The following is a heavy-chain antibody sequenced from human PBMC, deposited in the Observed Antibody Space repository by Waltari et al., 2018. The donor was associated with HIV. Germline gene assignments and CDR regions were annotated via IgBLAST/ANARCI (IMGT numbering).Heavy chain of an antibody. CDR2: IYYSGST. CDR3: ARSGSYRGYFDY. Sequence: QVQLQESGPGLVKPSETLSLTCTVSGGSLSSYYLSWIRQPPGKGLEWIGYIYYSGSTNYNPSLKSRVTISVDTSKNQFSLKLSSVTAADTTVYYCARSGSYRGYFDYWGQGTLVTVSS. CDR1: GGSLSSYY. V-gene: IGHV4-59*01. D-gene: IGHD1-26*01. J-gene: IGHJ4*02.